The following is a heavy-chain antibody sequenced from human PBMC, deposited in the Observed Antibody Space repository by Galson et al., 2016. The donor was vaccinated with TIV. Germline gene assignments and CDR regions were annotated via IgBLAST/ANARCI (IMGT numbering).Heavy chain of an antibody. J-gene: IGHJ3*02. V-gene: IGHV3-30*18. CDR1: GFIFSISD. Sequence: SLRLSCAASGFIFSISDMHWVRQAPGKGLEWVAVVSHDGTNKDYADSVKGRFTISRDNSKRTLYLEMNSLRVEDTAVYYCAKVASPFFYDSSGPRNAFAIWGQGTMVTVSS. D-gene: IGHD3-22*01. CDR2: VSHDGTNK. CDR3: AKVASPFFYDSSGPRNAFAI.